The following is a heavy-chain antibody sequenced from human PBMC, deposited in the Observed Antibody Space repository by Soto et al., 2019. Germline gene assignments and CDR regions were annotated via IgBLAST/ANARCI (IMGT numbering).Heavy chain of an antibody. CDR1: GYTFASYA. CDR3: ARAVAVAADFDY. J-gene: IGHJ4*02. Sequence: ASVKVSCKASGYTFASYAMHWVRQAPGQRLEWMGWSNAGNGNTEYSQKFQGRVTITRDTSASTAYMELSSLRSEDTAVYYCARAVAVAADFDYWGQGTLVTVSS. D-gene: IGHD6-19*01. V-gene: IGHV1-3*01. CDR2: SNAGNGNT.